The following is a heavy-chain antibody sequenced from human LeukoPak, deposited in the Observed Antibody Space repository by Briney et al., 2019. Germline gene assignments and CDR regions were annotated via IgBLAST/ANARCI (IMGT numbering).Heavy chain of an antibody. CDR2: IYHSGST. CDR1: GGSISSGGYS. Sequence: SETLSLTCAVSGGSISSGGYSWSWIRQPPGKGLEWIGYIYHSGSTYYNPSLKSRVTISVDRSKNQFSLKLSSVTAADTAAYYCARNYYDSSGYYRYFDYWGQGTLVTVSS. CDR3: ARNYYDSSGYYRYFDY. J-gene: IGHJ4*02. D-gene: IGHD3-22*01. V-gene: IGHV4-30-2*01.